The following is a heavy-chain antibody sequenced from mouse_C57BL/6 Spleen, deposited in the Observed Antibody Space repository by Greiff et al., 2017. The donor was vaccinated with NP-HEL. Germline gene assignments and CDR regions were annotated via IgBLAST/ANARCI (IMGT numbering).Heavy chain of an antibody. Sequence: VQLQQSRPELVKPGASVKIPCKASGYTFTDYNMDWVKQSHGKSLEWIGDINPNNGGTIYNQKFKGKATLTVDKSSSTAYMELRSLTSEDTAVYYCARSRGYGYDGGYFDVWGTGTTVTVSS. J-gene: IGHJ1*03. CDR1: GYTFTDYN. V-gene: IGHV1-18*01. CDR3: ARSRGYGYDGGYFDV. D-gene: IGHD2-2*01. CDR2: INPNNGGT.